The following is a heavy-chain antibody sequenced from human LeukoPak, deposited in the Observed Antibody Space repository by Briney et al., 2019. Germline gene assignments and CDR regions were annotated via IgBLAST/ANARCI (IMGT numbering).Heavy chain of an antibody. Sequence: SQTLSLTCTVSGGSISSGSYYWSGIRQPAGKGLEGIGRIYTSGSTNYNPSLKSRVTISVDTSKNQFSLKLSSVTAADTAVYYCARGVVYSNYVLRPLDYWGQGTLVTVSS. CDR3: ARGVVYSNYVLRPLDY. CDR2: IYTSGST. V-gene: IGHV4-61*02. CDR1: GGSISSGSYY. D-gene: IGHD4-11*01. J-gene: IGHJ4*02.